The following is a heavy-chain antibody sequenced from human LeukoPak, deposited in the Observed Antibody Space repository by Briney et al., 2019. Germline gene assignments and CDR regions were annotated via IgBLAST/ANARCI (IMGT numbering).Heavy chain of an antibody. CDR2: IWYDGSNK. D-gene: IGHD3-22*01. Sequence: GGSLRLSCAASGFTFSSYGMHWVRQAPGKGLEWVAVIWYDGSNKYYADSVKGRFTISRDNSKNTLYLQMNSLRAEDTAVYYCARAKLDSSGYSFDYWGQGTLVTVSS. CDR1: GFTFSSYG. J-gene: IGHJ4*02. CDR3: ARAKLDSSGYSFDY. V-gene: IGHV3-33*01.